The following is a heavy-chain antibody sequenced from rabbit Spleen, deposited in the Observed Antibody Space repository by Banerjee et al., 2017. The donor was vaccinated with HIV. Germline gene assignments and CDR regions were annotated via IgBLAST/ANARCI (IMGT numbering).Heavy chain of an antibody. V-gene: IGHV1S45*01. J-gene: IGHJ6*01. D-gene: IGHD8-1*01. CDR1: GFSFSGSSY. CDR3: ARDSGSSFSSYGMVL. CDR2: IDSGSSSFT. Sequence: QQQLEESGGGLVKPGGTLTLTCKASGFSFSGSSYMCWVRQAPGKGLEWIACIDSGSSSFTYFASWAKGRFTISKASSTTVTLQMTSLTAADTATYFCARDSGSSFSSYGMVLWGQGTLVTVS.